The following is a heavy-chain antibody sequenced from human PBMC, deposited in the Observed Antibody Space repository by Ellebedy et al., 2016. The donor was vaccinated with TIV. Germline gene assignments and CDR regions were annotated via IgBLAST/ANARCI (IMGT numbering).Heavy chain of an antibody. CDR2: INAGNGNT. Sequence: AASVKVSCKASGHTFTTYAMHWVRQAPGQRLEWMAWINAGNGNTKYSQKFQGRVTITRDTSATTVYMELSSLRSEDTAVYYCAKQGGYSYGSPFDYWGQGTLVTVSS. V-gene: IGHV1-3*01. CDR1: GHTFTTYA. CDR3: AKQGGYSYGSPFDY. J-gene: IGHJ4*02. D-gene: IGHD5-18*01.